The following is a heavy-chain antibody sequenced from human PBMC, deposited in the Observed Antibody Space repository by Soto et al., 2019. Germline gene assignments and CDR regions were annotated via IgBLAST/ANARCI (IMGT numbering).Heavy chain of an antibody. CDR3: ARDRGYLVA. CDR2: TYYRSKWYN. V-gene: IGHV6-1*01. Sequence: SQSPSLTSGISGDSLSSNSAAWNWSRQSRSRGLEWLGRTYYRSKWYNDYAVSVKSRITINPDTSKNHSSLQLNSVTPEDTAVYYCARDRGYLVAWGQGTMVTVSS. CDR1: GDSLSSNSAA. D-gene: IGHD3-22*01. J-gene: IGHJ4*02.